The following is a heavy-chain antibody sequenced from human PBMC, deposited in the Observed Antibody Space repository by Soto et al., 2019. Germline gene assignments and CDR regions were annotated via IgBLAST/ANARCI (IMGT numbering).Heavy chain of an antibody. CDR2: ISYDGSNK. D-gene: IGHD1-26*01. CDR1: GFTFSSYG. V-gene: IGHV3-30*18. Sequence: GGSLRLSCAASGFTFSSYGMHWVRQAPGKGLEWVAVISYDGSNKYYADSVKGRFTISRDNSKNTLYLQMNSLRAEDTAVYYCAKAGATTGIYYYYGMDVWGQGTTVTV. J-gene: IGHJ6*02. CDR3: AKAGATTGIYYYYGMDV.